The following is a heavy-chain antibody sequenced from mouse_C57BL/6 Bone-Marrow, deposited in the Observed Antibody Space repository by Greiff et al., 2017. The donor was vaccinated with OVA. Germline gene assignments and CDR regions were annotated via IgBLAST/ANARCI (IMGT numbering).Heavy chain of an antibody. CDR1: GYTFTSYW. V-gene: IGHV1-52*01. J-gene: IGHJ2*01. CDR3: ARASYYDIDY. D-gene: IGHD2-4*01. Sequence: QVQLQQPGAELVRPGSSVKLSCKASGYTFTSYWMHWVKQRPIQGLEWIGNIDPSDSETHYNQQFKDKATLTVDKSSSTAYMQLSRLTYEDSAVYYCARASYYDIDYWGQGTTLTVSA. CDR2: IDPSDSET.